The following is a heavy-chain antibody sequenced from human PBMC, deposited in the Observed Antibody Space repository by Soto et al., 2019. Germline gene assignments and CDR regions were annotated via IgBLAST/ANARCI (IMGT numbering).Heavy chain of an antibody. J-gene: IGHJ6*02. D-gene: IGHD2-2*01. CDR2: IIPTFGTA. CDR1: GGTFSSYA. CDR3: ASAGVPRYYGMDV. V-gene: IGHV1-69*13. Sequence: SVKVSCKASGGTFSSYAISWVRQAPGQGLEWMGGIIPTFGTANYAQKFQGRVTITADESTSKAYMELSSLRSEDTAVYYCASAGVPRYYGMDVWGQGTTVTVSS.